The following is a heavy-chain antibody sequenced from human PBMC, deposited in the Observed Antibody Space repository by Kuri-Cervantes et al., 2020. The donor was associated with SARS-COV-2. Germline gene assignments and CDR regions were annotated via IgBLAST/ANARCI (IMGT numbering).Heavy chain of an antibody. V-gene: IGHV3-23*01. CDR2: ISGRAGNT. CDR1: GFTFSNFA. CDR3: AKRGYSDTSGYLGFGNS. D-gene: IGHD3-22*01. Sequence: GGSLRLSCAASGFTFSNFAMNWVRQAPGKGLEWVSAISGRAGNTYYEDSVKGRFTISRDNYKNMLYLQMNSLRADDTTVYYCAKRGYSDTSGYLGFGNSWGQGTLVTVSS. J-gene: IGHJ5*02.